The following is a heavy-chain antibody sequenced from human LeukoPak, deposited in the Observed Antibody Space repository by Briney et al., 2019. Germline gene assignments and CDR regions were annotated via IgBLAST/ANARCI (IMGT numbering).Heavy chain of an antibody. J-gene: IGHJ4*02. CDR2: IKEDGSEK. D-gene: IGHD1-1*01. V-gene: IGHV3-7*01. Sequence: GGSLRLSCAASGFTFSNYWMSWVRQAPGKGLEWVANIKEDGSEKFYADSVKGRFSMPRDNARNSMYLQMNSLRAEDTAVYYCARGVPTGIDYFDYWGQGTLVTVSS. CDR3: ARGVPTGIDYFDY. CDR1: GFTFSNYW.